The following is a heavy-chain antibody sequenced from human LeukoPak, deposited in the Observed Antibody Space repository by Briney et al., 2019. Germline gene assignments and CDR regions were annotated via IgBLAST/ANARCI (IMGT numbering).Heavy chain of an antibody. V-gene: IGHV3-23*01. CDR3: ASSRFATTAGWFDP. CDR1: GFTFSSYA. D-gene: IGHD4-11*01. CDR2: ISSSSSYI. J-gene: IGHJ5*02. Sequence: GGSLRLSCAASGFTFSSYAMSWVRQAPGKGLEWVSAISSSSSYIYYADSVKGRFTISRDNSKNTLYLQMKSLRAEDTAVYYCASSRFATTAGWFDPWGQGALVTVSS.